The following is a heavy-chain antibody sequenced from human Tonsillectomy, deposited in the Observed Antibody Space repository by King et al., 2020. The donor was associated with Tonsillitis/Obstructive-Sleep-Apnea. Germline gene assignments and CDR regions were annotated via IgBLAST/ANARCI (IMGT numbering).Heavy chain of an antibody. CDR2: ISTAGDT. Sequence: VQLVESGGGLVQPGGSLRLSCAASGFTFSSYDMHWVRQATGKGLEWVSAISTAGDTYYPGSVKGRFTISRENAKNSLYLQMNSLRAGDTAVYYCARGASIGYCSSTSCPKFFYYMDVWGKGTTVTVSS. CDR3: ARGASIGYCSSTSCPKFFYYMDV. D-gene: IGHD2-2*01. J-gene: IGHJ6*03. V-gene: IGHV3-13*01. CDR1: GFTFSSYD.